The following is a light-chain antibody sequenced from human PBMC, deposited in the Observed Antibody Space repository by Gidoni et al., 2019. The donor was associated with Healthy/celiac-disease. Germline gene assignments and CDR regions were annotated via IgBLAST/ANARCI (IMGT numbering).Light chain of an antibody. CDR3: QQRSNWPRRIT. J-gene: IGKJ5*01. Sequence: EIVLPQSPAPLSLSPAARATLTCRASQSVSSYLAWYQQKPGQAPMLLIKDASNRATGIPARFSCSGSGTDFTLTISSREPEDVAVDYCQQRSNWPRRITFGQGTRLDIK. CDR2: DAS. V-gene: IGKV3-11*01. CDR1: QSVSSY.